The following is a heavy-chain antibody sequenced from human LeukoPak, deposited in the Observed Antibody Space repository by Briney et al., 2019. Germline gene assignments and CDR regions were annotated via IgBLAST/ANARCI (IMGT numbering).Heavy chain of an antibody. J-gene: IGHJ4*02. Sequence: GGSLRLSCAASGFTFSSYGMSWVRQAPGRGLEWVSAISGSGGSTYYADSVKGRFTISRDNSKNTLYLQMNSLKTEDTAVYYCTRIVGVTDYFDYWGQGTLVTVSS. CDR2: ISGSGGST. CDR1: GFTFSSYG. V-gene: IGHV3-23*01. D-gene: IGHD1-26*01. CDR3: TRIVGVTDYFDY.